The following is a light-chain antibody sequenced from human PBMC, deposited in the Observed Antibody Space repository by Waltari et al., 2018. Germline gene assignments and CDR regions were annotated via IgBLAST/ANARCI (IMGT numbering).Light chain of an antibody. J-gene: IGKJ4*01. CDR1: QSISSW. V-gene: IGKV1-5*03. CDR3: QQYSINPLT. Sequence: DIQMTQSPSTLSASVGDRVTITCRASQSISSWLAWYQQRPGKAPNLLIYKGSSLESVVPSRFSGSGSGTEFTLTISSLQPDDFATYYCQQYSINPLTFGGGTKLEI. CDR2: KGS.